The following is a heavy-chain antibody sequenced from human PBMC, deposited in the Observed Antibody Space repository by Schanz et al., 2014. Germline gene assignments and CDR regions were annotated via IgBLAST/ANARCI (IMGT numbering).Heavy chain of an antibody. D-gene: IGHD6-19*01. J-gene: IGHJ6*03. CDR3: ARMGADMAVSSGDMDACDHDRDV. CDR1: GYNITSND. Sequence: QVQLVQSGAEVKKPGSSVKVSCKASGYNITSNDVTWVRQATGQGLEWMGWMNPNSGNTGYAQKFQGRVTMTRNTSISTADNEPSRLRSEETTVQCGARMGADMAVSSGDMDACDHDRDVRGDGATVTVSS. CDR2: MNPNSGNT. V-gene: IGHV1-8*01.